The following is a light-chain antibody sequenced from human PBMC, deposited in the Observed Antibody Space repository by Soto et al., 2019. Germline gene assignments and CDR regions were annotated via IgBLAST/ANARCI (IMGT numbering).Light chain of an antibody. Sequence: QFVLIQPPSASGTPGQRVTISCSGSTSNIGTKFVYWYQQNPGTAPKLLIYANDQRPSGVPDRFSGSKSGTSASLAISGLRSEDEADYYCTSWDGTLSAWVFGGGTKLTVL. CDR3: TSWDGTLSAWV. J-gene: IGLJ3*02. CDR1: TSNIGTKF. CDR2: AND. V-gene: IGLV1-47*01.